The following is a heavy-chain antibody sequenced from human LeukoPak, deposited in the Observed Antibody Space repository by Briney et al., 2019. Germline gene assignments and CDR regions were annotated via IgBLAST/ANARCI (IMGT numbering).Heavy chain of an antibody. D-gene: IGHD2-2*01. CDR2: IHRDDKT. CDR3: AREVISTPSYFGY. V-gene: IGHV3-53*01. Sequence: GGSLRLSCAASGFTFSSYAMSWVRRAPGKGLEWVSFIHRDDKTYYADSVKGRFTMSRDSSKNTLYLQMNSLGADDTAVYYCAREVISTPSYFGYWGQGILVTVSS. J-gene: IGHJ4*02. CDR1: GFTFSSYA.